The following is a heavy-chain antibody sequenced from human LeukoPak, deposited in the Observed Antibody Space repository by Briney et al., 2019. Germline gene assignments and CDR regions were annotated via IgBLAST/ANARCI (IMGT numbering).Heavy chain of an antibody. Sequence: SETLSLTCAVYGGSFSGYYWSWIRQPPGKGLEWIGEINHSGSTNYNPSLKSRVTISVDTSKNQFSLKLSSVTAADTAVYYCARRRRDGYNYRPPFDYWGQGTLVTVSS. CDR2: INHSGST. J-gene: IGHJ4*02. D-gene: IGHD5-24*01. CDR1: GGSFSGYY. V-gene: IGHV4-34*01. CDR3: ARRRRDGYNYRPPFDY.